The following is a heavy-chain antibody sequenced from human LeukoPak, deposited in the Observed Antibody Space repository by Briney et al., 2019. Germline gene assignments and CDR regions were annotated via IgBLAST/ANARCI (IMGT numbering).Heavy chain of an antibody. V-gene: IGHV3-11*01. CDR2: ISSSGSTI. J-gene: IGHJ6*02. CDR3: ARSAYSSGWYTGPYGMDV. D-gene: IGHD6-19*01. CDR1: GGSFSGYY. Sequence: LSLTCAVYGGSFSGYYWSWIRQAPGKGLEWVSYISSSGSTIYYADSVKGRFTISRDNAKNSLYLQMNSLRAEDTAVYYCARSAYSSGWYTGPYGMDVWGQGTTVTVSS.